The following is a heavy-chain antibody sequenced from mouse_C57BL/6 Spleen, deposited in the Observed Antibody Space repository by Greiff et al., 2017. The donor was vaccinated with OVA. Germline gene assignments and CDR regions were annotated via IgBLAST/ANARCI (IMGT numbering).Heavy chain of an antibody. D-gene: IGHD1-1*01. J-gene: IGHJ1*03. V-gene: IGHV5-16*01. CDR3: ARKNYYGSSYVGYFDV. Sequence: EVKLMESEGGLVQPGSSMKLSCTASGFTFSDYYMAWVRQVPEKGLEWVANINYDGSSTYYLDSLKSRFIISRDNAKNILYLQMSSLKSEDTATYYCARKNYYGSSYVGYFDVWGTGTTVTVSS. CDR1: GFTFSDYY. CDR2: INYDGSST.